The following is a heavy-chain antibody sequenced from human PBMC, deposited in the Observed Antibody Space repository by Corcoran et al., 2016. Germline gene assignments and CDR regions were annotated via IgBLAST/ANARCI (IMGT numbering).Heavy chain of an antibody. D-gene: IGHD5-18*01. Sequence: QVQLQESGPGLVKPSQTLALTCTVSGGSISSGGYYWSWIRQQPGKGLEWIGYIYYSGRTYYTPSLKSRVTISVDTSKNQFSLKMSSVTAADTAVYAGARADTACAVNAFEIWCQGTMVTGSA. J-gene: IGHJ3*02. CDR2: IYYSGRT. V-gene: IGHV4-31*03. CDR1: GGSISSGGYY. CDR3: ARADTACAVNAFEI.